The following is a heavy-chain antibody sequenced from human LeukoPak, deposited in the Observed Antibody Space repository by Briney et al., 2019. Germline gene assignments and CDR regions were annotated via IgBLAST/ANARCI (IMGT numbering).Heavy chain of an antibody. D-gene: IGHD3-3*01. CDR2: INPSGGST. CDR3: ARYDFWSGYYRSPRRYYYYGMDV. Sequence: ASVKVSCKASGYTFTSYYMHWVRQAPGQGLEWMGIINPSGGSTSYAQKFQGRVTITADESTSTAYMELSSLRSEDTAVYYCARYDFWSGYYRSPRRYYYYGMDVWGQGTTVTVSS. J-gene: IGHJ6*02. CDR1: GYTFTSYY. V-gene: IGHV1-46*01.